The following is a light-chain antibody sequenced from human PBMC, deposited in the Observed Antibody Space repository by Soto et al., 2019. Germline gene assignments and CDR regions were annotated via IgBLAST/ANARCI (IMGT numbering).Light chain of an antibody. CDR3: QQSYRTPPT. CDR1: QSISSS. J-gene: IGKJ1*01. Sequence: DIQMTQSPSSLSASVGDRVTITCRASQSISSSLNWYQQKPGKAPKLLIYAASSLQSGVPSRFSGSGSGTDFTLTISSLQPEDFATYYCQQSYRTPPTLGQGTKGESK. V-gene: IGKV1-39*01. CDR2: AAS.